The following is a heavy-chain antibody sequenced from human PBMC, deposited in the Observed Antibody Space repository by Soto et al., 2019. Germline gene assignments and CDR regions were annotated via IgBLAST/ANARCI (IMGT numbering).Heavy chain of an antibody. CDR1: GGSISSSNW. J-gene: IGHJ6*02. V-gene: IGHV4-4*02. CDR2: IYHSGST. Sequence: AVSGGSISSSNWWSWVRQPPGKGLEWIGEIYHSGSTNYNPSLKSRVTISVDKSKNQFSLKLSSVTAADTAVYYCARSLPPYYYGSGSYSYYYGMDVWGQGTTVTVSS. D-gene: IGHD3-10*01. CDR3: ARSLPPYYYGSGSYSYYYGMDV.